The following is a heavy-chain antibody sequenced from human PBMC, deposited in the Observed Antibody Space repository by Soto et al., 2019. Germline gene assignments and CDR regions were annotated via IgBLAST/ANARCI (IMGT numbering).Heavy chain of an antibody. CDR2: ISWEGSST. V-gene: IGHV3-43*01. D-gene: IGHD2-21*02. J-gene: IGHJ6*04. Sequence: GGFRRLSSAAAVLTFVDYTMHWVRQAPGKGLEWVSLISWEGSSTYYADSVKGRFTISRDNSKNSLYLQMNSLRTEDTALYYCAKDMDQTRLLQYYYYYRMDVWGKGTTVTVSS. CDR3: AKDMDQTRLLQYYYYYRMDV. CDR1: VLTFVDYT.